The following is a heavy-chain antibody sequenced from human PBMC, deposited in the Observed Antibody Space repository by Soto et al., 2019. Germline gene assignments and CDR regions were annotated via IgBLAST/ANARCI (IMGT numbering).Heavy chain of an antibody. J-gene: IGHJ3*01. CDR1: GFTFSDHY. Sequence: EVQLVESGGGLVQPGGSLRLSCAASGFTFSDHYMEWVRQAPGEGLECIGRIRNKANSYTTEYAASVKGRFVISRDDSEKSLDLQMNSLSNDDTAVYYCARAKGSSGTDHSSDLCGQGTMVTVAS. CDR2: IRNKANSYTT. V-gene: IGHV3-72*01. CDR3: ARAKGSSGTDHSSDL. D-gene: IGHD6-13*01.